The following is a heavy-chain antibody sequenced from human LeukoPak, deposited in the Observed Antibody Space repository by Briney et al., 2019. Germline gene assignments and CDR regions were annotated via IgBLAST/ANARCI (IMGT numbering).Heavy chain of an antibody. CDR1: GYTFTGYY. CDR3: ARVDMRWFDP. J-gene: IGHJ5*02. D-gene: IGHD2-2*03. CDR2: INPNHGDT. V-gene: IGHV1-2*02. Sequence: ASVKVSCKASGYTFTGYYMHWVRQAPGQGLEWMGWINPNHGDTNYAQKFQDRVSMTRDTSISTAYMHLSRLRSADTAVYYCARVDMRWFDPWGQGTLVTVSS.